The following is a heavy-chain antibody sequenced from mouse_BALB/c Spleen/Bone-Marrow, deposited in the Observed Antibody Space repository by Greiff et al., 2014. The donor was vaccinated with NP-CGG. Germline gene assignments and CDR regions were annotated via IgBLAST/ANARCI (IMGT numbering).Heavy chain of an antibody. V-gene: IGHV1-54*01. CDR2: INPGTGGT. J-gene: IGHJ3*01. CDR3: ARRPWFAY. Sequence: VQRVESGAEQVRPGTSVKVSCKAAGYAFTYYLIDWIKQRPGQRPGQGLEWIGVINPGTGGTNYNEKFKGRATRTADNSSSTAYMQLSSLTSDDSAVYFCARRPWFAYWGQGTLVTVSA. CDR1: GYAFTYYL.